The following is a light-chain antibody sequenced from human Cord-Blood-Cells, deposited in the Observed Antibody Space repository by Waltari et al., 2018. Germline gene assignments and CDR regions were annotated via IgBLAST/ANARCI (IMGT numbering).Light chain of an antibody. Sequence: ILMTQSRLSFPVTPGDAAPVSCRSRQSLLHSNGYNYLDWYLQKPGQSPQLLIYLGSNRASGVPDRFSGSGSGTDFTLKISRVEAEDVGVYYCMQALQTPYTFGQGTKLEIK. CDR3: MQALQTPYT. V-gene: IGKV2-28*01. J-gene: IGKJ2*01. CDR1: QSLLHSNGYNY. CDR2: LGS.